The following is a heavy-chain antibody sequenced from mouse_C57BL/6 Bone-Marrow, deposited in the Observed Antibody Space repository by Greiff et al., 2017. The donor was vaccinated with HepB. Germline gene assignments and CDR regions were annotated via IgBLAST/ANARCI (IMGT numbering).Heavy chain of an antibody. D-gene: IGHD2-5*01. CDR3: ARNYSNYRSYWYFDV. CDR1: GFTFSDYG. V-gene: IGHV5-17*01. CDR2: ISSGSSTI. J-gene: IGHJ1*03. Sequence: VQLKESGGGLVKPGGSLKLSCAASGFTFSDYGMHWVRQAPEKGLEWVAYISSGSSTIYYADTVKGRFTISRDNAKNTLFLQMTSLRSEDTAMYYCARNYSNYRSYWYFDVWGTGTTVTVSS.